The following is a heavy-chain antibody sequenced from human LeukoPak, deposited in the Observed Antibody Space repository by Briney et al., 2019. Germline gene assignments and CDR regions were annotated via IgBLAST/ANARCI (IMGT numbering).Heavy chain of an antibody. D-gene: IGHD3-10*01. CDR2: ISSSSSYI. Sequence: GGSLRLSCAASGFTFSSCSMSWVRQAPGKGLEWVSSISSSSSYIYYADSVKGRFTISRDNAKNSLYLQMNSLRAEDTAVYYCARDRSAMVRGIFDYWGQGTLVTVSS. V-gene: IGHV3-21*01. J-gene: IGHJ4*02. CDR1: GFTFSSCS. CDR3: ARDRSAMVRGIFDY.